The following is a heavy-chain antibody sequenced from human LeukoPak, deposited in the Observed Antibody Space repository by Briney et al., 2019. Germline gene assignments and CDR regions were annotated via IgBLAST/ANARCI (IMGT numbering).Heavy chain of an antibody. D-gene: IGHD3-22*01. V-gene: IGHV3-23*01. CDR2: ISGSGGST. Sequence: PGGSLRLSCAASGFTFNRNAISWVRQAPGKGLEWVSAISGSGGSTYYADSVKGRFTISRDNFKNTLYLQMNSLRAEDTAVYYCAKDLSPYDSSGYYLMGAFDIWGQGTMVTVSS. CDR1: GFTFNRNA. CDR3: AKDLSPYDSSGYYLMGAFDI. J-gene: IGHJ3*02.